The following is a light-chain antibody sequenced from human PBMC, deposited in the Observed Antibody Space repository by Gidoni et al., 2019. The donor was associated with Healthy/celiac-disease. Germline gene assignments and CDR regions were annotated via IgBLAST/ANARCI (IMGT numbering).Light chain of an antibody. CDR1: KLGDKY. Sequence: SYELTQPHSVSVSPGQTASITCSGDKLGDKYACWYQQKPGQSPMLVIYQDSKRPSGIPERFSGSNSGNTATLTISGTQAMDEADYYCQAWDSSTVVFGGGTKLTVL. CDR3: QAWDSSTVV. V-gene: IGLV3-1*01. CDR2: QDS. J-gene: IGLJ2*01.